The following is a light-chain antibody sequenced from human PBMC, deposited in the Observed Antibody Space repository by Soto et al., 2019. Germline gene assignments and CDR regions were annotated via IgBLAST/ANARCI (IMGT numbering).Light chain of an antibody. J-gene: IGKJ4*01. CDR2: DAS. CDR3: HQSSSTPLT. V-gene: IGKV1-39*01. CDR1: QSAFNY. Sequence: DVQMSQSRTSLSASVGDTVTITCRASQSAFNYLNWYQQRPGKGPKLLIYDASSLHSGVPSRFSGSGYGTDFTLTISSVQPEDSATYYRHQSSSTPLTFGGGTRVELK.